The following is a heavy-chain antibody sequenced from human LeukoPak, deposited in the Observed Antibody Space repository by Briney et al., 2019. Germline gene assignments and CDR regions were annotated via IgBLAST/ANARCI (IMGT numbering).Heavy chain of an antibody. CDR2: IGGSGGRT. CDR1: GFTFSSYA. CDR3: AKEEGWHYDSSAVDY. D-gene: IGHD3-22*01. Sequence: GGSLRLSCAASGFTFSSYAMSWVRQAPGKGLQWVSAIGGSGGRTYYADSVKGRFTISRDNSKNTLYLQMNSLRAEDTAVYYCAKEEGWHYDSSAVDYWGQGTLVTVSS. V-gene: IGHV3-23*01. J-gene: IGHJ4*02.